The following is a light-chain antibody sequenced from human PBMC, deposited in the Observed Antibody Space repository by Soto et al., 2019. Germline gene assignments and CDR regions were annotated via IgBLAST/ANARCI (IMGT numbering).Light chain of an antibody. CDR3: QQRRSWPPLT. V-gene: IGKV3-11*01. J-gene: IGKJ3*01. CDR1: QNVNNY. Sequence: EIVLTQSPANLSLSPGERATLSCRASQNVNNYLAWYQQKPGQAPRLLIYDASNRATGIPGRFSGSGSGTDFTLTISGLEPEDFAVYYCQQRRSWPPLTFGPGTKVDIK. CDR2: DAS.